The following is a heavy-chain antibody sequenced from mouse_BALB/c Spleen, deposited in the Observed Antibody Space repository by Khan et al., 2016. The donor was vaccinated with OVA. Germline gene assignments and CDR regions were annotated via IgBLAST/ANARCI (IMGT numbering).Heavy chain of an antibody. V-gene: IGHV1-4*01. Sequence: QVQLKQSGAELARPGASVKMSCKASGYTFTSYTIHWIKLRPGQGLEWIGFINPSNGYTNYNQTFKDKATLTADKSSTTFYMQLSSLTSDDSAVYNGVRDGAYHRNDGWFAYWGQGTLVTVSA. CDR1: GYTFTSYT. CDR3: VRDGAYHRNDGWFAY. D-gene: IGHD2-14*01. CDR2: INPSNGYT. J-gene: IGHJ3*01.